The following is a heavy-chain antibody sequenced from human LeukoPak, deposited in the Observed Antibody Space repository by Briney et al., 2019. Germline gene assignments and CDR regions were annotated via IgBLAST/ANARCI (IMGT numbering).Heavy chain of an antibody. J-gene: IGHJ5*02. CDR3: ASSSSGFGEFLEEGNWFDP. CDR1: GGTFSSYA. V-gene: IGHV1-69*13. D-gene: IGHD3-10*01. Sequence: GASVKVSCKASGGTFSSYAISWVRQAPGQGLEWMGGIIPIFGTANYAQKFQGRVTITADESTSTAHMELSSLRSEDTAVYYCASSSSGFGEFLEEGNWFDPWGQGTLVTVSS. CDR2: IIPIFGTA.